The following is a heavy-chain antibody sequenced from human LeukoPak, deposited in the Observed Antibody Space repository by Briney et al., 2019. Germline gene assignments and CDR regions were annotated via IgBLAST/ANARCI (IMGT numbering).Heavy chain of an antibody. CDR2: IKTKADSYAT. D-gene: IGHD2-2*01. J-gene: IGHJ4*02. V-gene: IGHV3-73*01. CDR3: TRLTTCTTTSCFFDF. CDR1: GFTFSVSA. Sequence: PGGSLSLSCTVSGFTFSVSAMHWVRPASGKGLEWVGRIKTKADSYATDSAASVIGRFTISRDDSENTAYLQMDSLITEDTAVYYCTRLTTCTTTSCFFDFWGQGTLVTVSS.